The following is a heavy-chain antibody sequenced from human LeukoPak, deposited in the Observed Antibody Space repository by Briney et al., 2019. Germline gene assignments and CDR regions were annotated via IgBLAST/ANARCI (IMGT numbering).Heavy chain of an antibody. CDR2: IYYSGST. D-gene: IGHD3-10*01. V-gene: IGHV4-59*01. CDR3: ARDQRYYGSGSYDAFDI. J-gene: IGHJ3*02. CDR1: GGSISSYY. Sequence: NPSETLSLTCTVSGGSISSYYWSWIRQPPGKGLEWIGYIYYSGSTNYNPSLKSRVTISVDTSKNQFSLKLSSVTAADTAVYYCARDQRYYGSGSYDAFDIWGQGTMVTVPS.